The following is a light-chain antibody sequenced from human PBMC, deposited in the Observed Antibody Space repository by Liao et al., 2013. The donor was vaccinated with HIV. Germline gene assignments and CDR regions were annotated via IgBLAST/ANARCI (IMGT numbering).Light chain of an antibody. CDR2: QDD. V-gene: IGLV3-1*01. Sequence: SYDLTQPPSVSVSPGQTASITCSGDKLGDKFACWYQQKPGQSPVLVIYQDDRRPSGIPERFSGSNSGHTATLTISGTQALDEADYYCLVWDRDTSFVFGTGTMVTVL. J-gene: IGLJ1*01. CDR1: KLGDKF. CDR3: LVWDRDTSFV.